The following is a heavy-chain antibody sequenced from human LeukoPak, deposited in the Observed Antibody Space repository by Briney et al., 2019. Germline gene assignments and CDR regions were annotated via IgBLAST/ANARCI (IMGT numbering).Heavy chain of an antibody. CDR3: AREPGYHVSGFDP. CDR2: IKSDGSST. V-gene: IGHV3-74*01. CDR1: GFTFSSYW. Sequence: GGSLSLSCAASGFTFSSYWMHWVRQGPGKGLVWVSRIKSDGSSTSSADSVKGRFTISRDNAKNTLYLQMNRLRDEGTAVYYCAREPGYHVSGFDPWGQGTLVTVSS. D-gene: IGHD3-10*01. J-gene: IGHJ5*02.